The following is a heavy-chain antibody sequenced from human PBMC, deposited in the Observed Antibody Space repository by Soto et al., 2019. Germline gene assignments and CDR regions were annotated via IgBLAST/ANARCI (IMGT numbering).Heavy chain of an antibody. CDR2: ISGSSGSK. V-gene: IGHV3-11*06. Sequence: GGSLRLSCAASGFIFNDYYMSWIRRAPGKGLEWLSNISGSSGSKKYADAGKGRFTISRDNAKKSLYLEMHSLRAEDTAVYYCARYAAEVTTFFDHWGQGTLVTVS. D-gene: IGHD4-17*01. J-gene: IGHJ4*02. CDR3: ARYAAEVTTFFDH. CDR1: GFIFNDYY.